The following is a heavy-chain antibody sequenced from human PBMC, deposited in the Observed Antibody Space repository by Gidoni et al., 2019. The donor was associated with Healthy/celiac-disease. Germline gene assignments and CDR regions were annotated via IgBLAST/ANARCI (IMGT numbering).Heavy chain of an antibody. D-gene: IGHD3-10*01. Sequence: QVQLVQSGAEVKKPGSSVKVSCKASGGTFSSYAISWVRQAPGQGLEWMGGIIPIFGTANYAQKVQGRVTITADESTSTAYMELSSLRSEDTAVYYCADGRYYYGSGSYYKGYYYGMDVWGKGTTVTVSS. V-gene: IGHV1-69*01. J-gene: IGHJ6*04. CDR1: GGTFSSYA. CDR2: IIPIFGTA. CDR3: ADGRYYYGSGSYYKGYYYGMDV.